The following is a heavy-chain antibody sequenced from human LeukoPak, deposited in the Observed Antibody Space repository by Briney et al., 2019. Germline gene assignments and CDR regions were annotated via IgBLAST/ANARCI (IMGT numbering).Heavy chain of an antibody. V-gene: IGHV3-73*01. D-gene: IGHD6-6*01. CDR3: AKDRNSVGSSYNY. Sequence: GGSLKLSCVVSGFTFSGSAVHWVRQASGKGLEWVGRIRSKANNYATAYAASVKGRFTISRDDSKNTAYLQMNSLKTEDTAVYYCAKDRNSVGSSYNYWGQGTLVTVSS. J-gene: IGHJ4*02. CDR1: GFTFSGSA. CDR2: IRSKANNYAT.